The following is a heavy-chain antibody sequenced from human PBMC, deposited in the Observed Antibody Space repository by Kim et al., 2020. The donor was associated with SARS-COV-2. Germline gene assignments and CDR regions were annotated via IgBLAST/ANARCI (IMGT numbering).Heavy chain of an antibody. V-gene: IGHV4-59*01. D-gene: IGHD1-26*01. J-gene: IGHJ3*02. CDR2: IYSSGSI. CDR1: GVSISGYY. Sequence: SETLSLTCTVSGVSISGYYWTWIRQPPGKGLEWIGYIYSSGSINYNPSLKSRVTMSVETSKNQFSLKLSSVTAADTAVYYCARGEVGTTLSFDIWGQGTMVTVSS. CDR3: ARGEVGTTLSFDI.